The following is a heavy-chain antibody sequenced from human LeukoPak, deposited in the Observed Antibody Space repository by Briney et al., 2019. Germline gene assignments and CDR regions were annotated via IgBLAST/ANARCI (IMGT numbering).Heavy chain of an antibody. CDR2: IIPILGTV. V-gene: IGHV1-69*13. J-gene: IGHJ3*02. CDR3: ARARIAAAGTHTIFDAFDI. D-gene: IGHD6-13*01. CDR1: GGTFSSYG. Sequence: SVKVSCKASGGTFSSYGFSWVRQAPGQGLEWMGGIIPILGTVKYAQKFQGRVTITADESTTTAYMELSSLRSQDTAVYYCARARIAAAGTHTIFDAFDIWGQGTVVTVSS.